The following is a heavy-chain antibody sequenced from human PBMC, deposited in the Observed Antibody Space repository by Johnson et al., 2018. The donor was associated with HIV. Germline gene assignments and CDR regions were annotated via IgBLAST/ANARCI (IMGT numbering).Heavy chain of an antibody. V-gene: IGHV3-23*04. J-gene: IGHJ3*01. CDR2: ISGSGGST. D-gene: IGHD6-19*01. CDR3: AKVALRVAGPLPHLFDF. Sequence: VQLVESGGGLVQPGGSLRLSCAASGFTFSNYAMSWVRQAPGKGLEWVSTISGSGGSTYSADSVKGRFTISRDNSENTLYLQMNSVRAEDTAVYYCAKVALRVAGPLPHLFDFWGQGTMVTVSS. CDR1: GFTFSNYA.